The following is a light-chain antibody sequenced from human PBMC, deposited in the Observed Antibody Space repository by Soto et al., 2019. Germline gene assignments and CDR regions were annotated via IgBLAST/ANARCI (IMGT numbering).Light chain of an antibody. CDR2: DAS. CDR1: QRVGIN. Sequence: EIVLTQSPGTLSLSPGETATLSCRASQRVGINLAWYQQKPGQAPRLLIYDASNRATGIPARFSGSGSGTDFTLTISSLEPEDFAVYYCQQRSNWPPFTFGPGTKVDIK. V-gene: IGKV3-11*01. J-gene: IGKJ3*01. CDR3: QQRSNWPPFT.